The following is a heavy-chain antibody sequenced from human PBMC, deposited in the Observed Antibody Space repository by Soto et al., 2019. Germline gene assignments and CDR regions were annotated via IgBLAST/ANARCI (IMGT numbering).Heavy chain of an antibody. CDR1: GGSFSGYY. V-gene: IGHV4-34*01. CDR3: ARGATYYYGSGSYYTWFDP. CDR2: INHSGST. D-gene: IGHD3-10*01. J-gene: IGHJ5*02. Sequence: PSETLSLTCAVYGGSFSGYYWSWIRQPPGKGLEWIGEINHSGSTNYNPSLKSRVTISVDTSKNQFSLKLSSVTAADTAVYYCARGATYYYGSGSYYTWFDPWGQGTLVTVSS.